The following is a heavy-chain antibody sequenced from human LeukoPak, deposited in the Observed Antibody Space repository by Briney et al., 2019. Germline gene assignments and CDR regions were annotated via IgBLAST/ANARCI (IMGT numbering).Heavy chain of an antibody. CDR1: GGSFGDYS. CDR2: INHSGST. Sequence: SETLSLTCAVYGGSFGDYSWSWIRQPPGKGLEWIGEINHSGSTNYNPSLKSRVTISVDTSKNQFSLKLSSVTAADTAVYYCARGQTRQYQLLIYYYYGMDVWGQGTTVTVSS. V-gene: IGHV4-34*01. CDR3: ARGQTRQYQLLIYYYYGMDV. D-gene: IGHD2-2*01. J-gene: IGHJ6*02.